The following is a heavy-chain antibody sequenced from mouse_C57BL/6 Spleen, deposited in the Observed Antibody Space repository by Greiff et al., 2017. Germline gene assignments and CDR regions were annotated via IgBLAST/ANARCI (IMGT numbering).Heavy chain of an antibody. V-gene: IGHV1-50*01. Sequence: QVQLQQPGAELVKPGASVKLSCKASGYTFTSYWMQWVKQRPGQGLEWIGEIDPSDSYTTYNQKFKGKATLTVDPSSSTAYMQLSSLTSEDSAVYYCARGGDGYYGAYWGQGTLVNVSA. D-gene: IGHD2-3*01. CDR3: ARGGDGYYGAY. CDR1: GYTFTSYW. J-gene: IGHJ3*01. CDR2: IDPSDSYT.